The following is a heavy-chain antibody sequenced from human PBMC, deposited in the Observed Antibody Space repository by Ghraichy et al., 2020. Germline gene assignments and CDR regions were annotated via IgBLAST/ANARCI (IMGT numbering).Heavy chain of an antibody. CDR3: ARHGWTYYDFWSGYYKPGEDAFDI. J-gene: IGHJ3*02. CDR1: GGSISSYY. D-gene: IGHD3-3*01. Sequence: SQTLSLTCTVSGGSISSYYWSWIRQPPGKGLEWIGYIYYSGSTNYNPSLKSRVTISVDTSKNQFSLKLSSVTAADTAVYYCARHGWTYYDFWSGYYKPGEDAFDIWGQGTMVTVSS. V-gene: IGHV4-59*08. CDR2: IYYSGST.